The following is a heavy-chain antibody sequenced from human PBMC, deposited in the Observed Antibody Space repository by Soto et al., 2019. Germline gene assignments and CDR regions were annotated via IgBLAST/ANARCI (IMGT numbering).Heavy chain of an antibody. D-gene: IGHD6-13*01. Sequence: QVQLVQSGADVKKPGASVKVSCKTSGYTFRGYFMHWLRQAPGQGLEWMGWMNPNSGGTDYAQNFKGRVSMTWDTSISTAYMELSRLRSDDTAIYYCARGYDSSRWRVFDYWGQGTLVTVSS. CDR3: ARGYDSSRWRVFDY. CDR2: MNPNSGGT. CDR1: GYTFRGYF. J-gene: IGHJ4*02. V-gene: IGHV1-2*02.